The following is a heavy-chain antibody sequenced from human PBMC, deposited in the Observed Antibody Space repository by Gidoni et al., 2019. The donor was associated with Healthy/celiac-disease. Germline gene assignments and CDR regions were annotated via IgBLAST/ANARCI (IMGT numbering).Heavy chain of an antibody. CDR1: GFTFSSYS. CDR2: ISSSSSYI. Sequence: EVQLVESGGGLVKPGGSLRLSCAASGFTFSSYSMNWVRQAPGKGLEWVSSISSSSSYIYYADSVKGRFTISRDNAKNSLYLQMNSLRAEDTAVYYCARDLAAMAPFDYWGQGTLVTVSS. CDR3: ARDLAAMAPFDY. D-gene: IGHD5-18*01. J-gene: IGHJ4*02. V-gene: IGHV3-21*01.